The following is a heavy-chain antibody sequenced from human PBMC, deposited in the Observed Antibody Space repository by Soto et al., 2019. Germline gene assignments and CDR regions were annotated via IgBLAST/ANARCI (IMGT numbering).Heavy chain of an antibody. Sequence: EGSLRLSCAASGFTFSSYAMSWVRQAPGKGLEWVSSISGSGGSTYYADSVKGRFTISRDNSKNTLYLQMNSLRAEDTAVYFCAKGFYYDIMDVWGQGTTVTVSS. CDR3: AKGFYYDIMDV. J-gene: IGHJ6*02. D-gene: IGHD3-22*01. V-gene: IGHV3-23*01. CDR2: ISGSGGST. CDR1: GFTFSSYA.